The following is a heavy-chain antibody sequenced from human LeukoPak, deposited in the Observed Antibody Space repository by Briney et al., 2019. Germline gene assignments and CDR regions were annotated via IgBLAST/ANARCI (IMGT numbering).Heavy chain of an antibody. CDR1: GYFMSSGYY. CDR3: ARQLGGSGPYFQFDF. CDR2: IYQGGNT. D-gene: IGHD2/OR15-2a*01. V-gene: IGHV4-38-2*01. J-gene: IGHJ4*02. Sequence: SETLSLTCAVSGYFMSSGYYWGWIRQPPGKGLEWIGSIYQGGNTYYNPSLKSRVAISLDSSKNQFSPRLRSLTAAATAVYYCARQLGGSGPYFQFDFWGQGTLVTVSS.